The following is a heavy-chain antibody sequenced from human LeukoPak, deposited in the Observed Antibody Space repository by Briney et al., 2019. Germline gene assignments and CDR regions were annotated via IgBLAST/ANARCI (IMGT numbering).Heavy chain of an antibody. CDR2: IYTSGST. J-gene: IGHJ4*02. D-gene: IGHD3-22*01. V-gene: IGHV4-4*07. Sequence: PSDTLSLTCTVSGGSISSYYWSWIRQPAGKGLEWIGRIYTSGSTNYNPSLKSRVTMSVDTSKNQFSLKLSSVTAADTAVYYCAGGMDSSGYDTLFDYWGQGTLVTVSS. CDR1: GGSISSYY. CDR3: AGGMDSSGYDTLFDY.